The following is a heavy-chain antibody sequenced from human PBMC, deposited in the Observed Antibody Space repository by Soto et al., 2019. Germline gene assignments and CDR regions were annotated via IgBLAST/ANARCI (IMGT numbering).Heavy chain of an antibody. CDR2: ISGSGGNT. V-gene: IGHV3-23*01. Sequence: LQSGGGLVQPGGSLRLSCAGSGFTYGAYATSWVRQAPGKGLEWVSSISGSGGNTFYADSVKGRFTISRDNSKNTLYLQMNSLRAEDTAVYYCAKDPPGRHIIVVTALDCWGQGTLVTVSA. D-gene: IGHD2-21*02. CDR3: AKDPPGRHIIVVTALDC. CDR1: GFTYGAYA. J-gene: IGHJ4*02.